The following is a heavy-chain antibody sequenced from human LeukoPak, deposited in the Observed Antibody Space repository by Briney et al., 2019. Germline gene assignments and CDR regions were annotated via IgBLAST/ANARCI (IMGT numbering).Heavy chain of an antibody. CDR2: IFPNDSNI. Sequence: GESLKNSCKGPGYGFTSYWIGWVRQMPGKGLEWMGIIFPNDSNIRYSPSFQGQVTISADKSINTAYLQWRSLKASDTAMYYCARLQSGSYSYFDYWGQGTLVTVSS. CDR1: GYGFTSYW. CDR3: ARLQSGSYSYFDY. V-gene: IGHV5-51*01. D-gene: IGHD1-26*01. J-gene: IGHJ4*02.